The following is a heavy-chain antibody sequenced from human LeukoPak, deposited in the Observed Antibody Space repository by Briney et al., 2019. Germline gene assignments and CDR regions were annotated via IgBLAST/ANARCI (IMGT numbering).Heavy chain of an antibody. CDR1: GGSITSGSYY. J-gene: IGHJ6*03. D-gene: IGHD6-13*01. V-gene: IGHV4-39*01. Sequence: PSETLSLTCTVSGGSITSGSYYWSWIRQPPGKGLEWIGEINHSGSTNYNPSLKSRVTISVDTSKNQFSLKLSSVTAADTAVYYCARASSSRVVGGLYYYYYMDVWGKGTTVTVSS. CDR2: INHSGST. CDR3: ARASSSRVVGGLYYYYYMDV.